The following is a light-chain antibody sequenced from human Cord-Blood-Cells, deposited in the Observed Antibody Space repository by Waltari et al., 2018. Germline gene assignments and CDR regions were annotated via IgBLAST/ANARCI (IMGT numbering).Light chain of an antibody. CDR3: QQRSNGPLT. CDR2: DAP. V-gene: IGKV3-11*01. J-gene: IGKJ4*01. Sequence: EIVLTQSRATLSSSPGERATLSCRASQRVSSYLAWYQQKPGQAPRLLIYDAPNGATSIPARFSSSGSRTDCTLTISSLEPEDFAVYYCQQRSNGPLTFGGGTKVEIK. CDR1: QRVSSY.